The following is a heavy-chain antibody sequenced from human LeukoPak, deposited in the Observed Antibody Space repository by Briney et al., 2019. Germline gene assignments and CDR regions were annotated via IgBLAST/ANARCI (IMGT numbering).Heavy chain of an antibody. CDR1: GFSSSTYG. Sequence: QPGRSLRLSCAASGFSSSTYGVHWVRQAPGKGLEWVAVISYDGTNKDYADSVKGRFTISRDNSKNTLYLQMDSLRAEDTAVYYCAKDRIGVAAPKAYFDYWGQGTLVTVSS. D-gene: IGHD6-19*01. CDR3: AKDRIGVAAPKAYFDY. CDR2: ISYDGTNK. J-gene: IGHJ4*02. V-gene: IGHV3-30*18.